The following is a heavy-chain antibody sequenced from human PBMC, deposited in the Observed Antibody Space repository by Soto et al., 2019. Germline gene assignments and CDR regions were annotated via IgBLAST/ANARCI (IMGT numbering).Heavy chain of an antibody. CDR3: ARDRDTYGYRVPLDY. CDR2: ISYDGSKK. Sequence: GSLRLSCAASGFTFSSYAMHWVRQAPGKGLEWVAVISYDGSKKYYADSVKGRFTISRDNSKNTLYLQMNSLRAEDTAVYYCARDRDTYGYRVPLDYWGQGTLVTVSS. J-gene: IGHJ4*02. CDR1: GFTFSSYA. D-gene: IGHD5-18*01. V-gene: IGHV3-30-3*01.